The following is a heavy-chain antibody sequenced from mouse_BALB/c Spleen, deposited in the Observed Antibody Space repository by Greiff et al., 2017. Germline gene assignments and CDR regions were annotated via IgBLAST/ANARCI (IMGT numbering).Heavy chain of an antibody. D-gene: IGHD2-1*01. CDR3: AREGAYGNQYYYAMDY. V-gene: IGHV1-4*02. CDR1: GYTFTSYT. J-gene: IGHJ4*01. CDR2: INPSSGYT. Sequence: QVQLKQSAAELARPGASVKMSCKASGYTFTSYTMHWVKQRPGQGLGWIGYINPSSGYTEYNQKFKDKTTLTADKSSSTAYMQLSSLTSEDSAVYYCAREGAYGNQYYYAMDYWGQGTSVTVSS.